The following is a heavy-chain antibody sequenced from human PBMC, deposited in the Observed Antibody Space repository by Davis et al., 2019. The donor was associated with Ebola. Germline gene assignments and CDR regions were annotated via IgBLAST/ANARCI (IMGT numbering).Heavy chain of an antibody. CDR3: ARAQFPTTSDH. CDR2: INPHNGNT. V-gene: IGHV1-18*04. D-gene: IGHD1-1*01. Sequence: ASAKVSCKASGYTFTSSGITWVRQPPGQGLEWMGWINPHNGNTNYAQNVQGRVTMTTDTSTGTAYMEVGSLKSDDTAVYYCARAQFPTTSDHWGQGTLVTVSS. CDR1: GYTFTSSG. J-gene: IGHJ4*02.